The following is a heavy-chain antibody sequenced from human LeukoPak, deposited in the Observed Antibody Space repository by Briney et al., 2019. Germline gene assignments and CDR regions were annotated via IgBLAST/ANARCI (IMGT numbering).Heavy chain of an antibody. CDR3: SVAATPPIY. CDR1: GFTFSDYY. D-gene: IGHD2-15*01. Sequence: PGGSLRLSCAASGFTFSDYYMSWIRQAPGKGLEWVGRIKSKTDGGTTDYAAPVKGRFTISRDDSKNTLYLQMNSLKTEDTAVYYCSVAATPPIYWGQGTLVTVSS. J-gene: IGHJ4*02. V-gene: IGHV3-15*01. CDR2: IKSKTDGGTT.